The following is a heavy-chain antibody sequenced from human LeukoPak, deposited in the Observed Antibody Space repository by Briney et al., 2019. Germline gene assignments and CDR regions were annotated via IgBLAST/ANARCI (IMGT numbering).Heavy chain of an antibody. J-gene: IGHJ4*02. V-gene: IGHV4-4*07. CDR1: GGSISSHY. D-gene: IGHD1-1*01. CDR2: IYSSGST. CDR3: AGRATGKYYYFDY. Sequence: PSETLSLTCNVSGGSISSHYWSWIRQPAGKGLEWIGRIYSSGSTNYNPSLKSRVTISVDTSKNQFSLKLSSVTAADTAVYYCAGRATGKYYYFDYWGQGTLVTVSS.